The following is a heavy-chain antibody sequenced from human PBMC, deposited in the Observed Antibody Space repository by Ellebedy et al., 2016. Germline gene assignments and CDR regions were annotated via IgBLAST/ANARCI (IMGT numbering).Heavy chain of an antibody. V-gene: IGHV3-23*01. CDR2: ISGSGGNT. J-gene: IGHJ4*02. CDR3: SQSQINSWASYVN. CDR1: GFTFSTYA. D-gene: IGHD6-13*01. Sequence: GESLKISXAASGFTFSTYAMSWVRQAPGKGLEWVSSISGSGGNTYYADSVKGRFTISRDNSKNTLHMQMNSLRAEDTALYYCSQSQINSWASYVNWGRGTLVTVSS.